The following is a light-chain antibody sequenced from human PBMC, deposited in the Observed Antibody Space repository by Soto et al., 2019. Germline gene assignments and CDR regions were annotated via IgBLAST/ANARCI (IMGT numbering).Light chain of an antibody. CDR1: SRSVASNS. J-gene: IGLJ3*02. V-gene: IGLV6-57*04. Sequence: NFMLTQPHSVSESPGKTVTISCTRSSRSVASNSVRRYQQHPGSVPSTVSFEDDQSLSGVPDRFSGSIDTSSNSASLPISGLKTEDEADYYCQSYDSGNHWVFGGGTKVTVL. CDR2: EDD. CDR3: QSYDSGNHWV.